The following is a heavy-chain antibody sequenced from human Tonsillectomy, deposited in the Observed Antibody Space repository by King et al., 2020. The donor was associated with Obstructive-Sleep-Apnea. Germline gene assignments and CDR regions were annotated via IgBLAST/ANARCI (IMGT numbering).Heavy chain of an antibody. CDR3: AKGPSPYDSSGCDY. J-gene: IGHJ4*02. Sequence: VQLVESGGGVVQPGRSLRLSCAASGFTFSSYGMHWVRQAPGKGLEWVAVISYDGSIKYCADSVKGRFTISRDNSKNTLYLQMNSLRAEDTAVYYCAKGPSPYDSSGCDYWGQGTLVTVSS. CDR2: ISYDGSIK. CDR1: GFTFSSYG. D-gene: IGHD3-22*01. V-gene: IGHV3-30*18.